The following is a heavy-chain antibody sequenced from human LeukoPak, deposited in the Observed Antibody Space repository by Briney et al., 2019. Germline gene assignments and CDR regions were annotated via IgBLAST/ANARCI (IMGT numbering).Heavy chain of an antibody. D-gene: IGHD2-2*01. CDR3: ARNLVVPAAVPNYYYYYMDV. V-gene: IGHV1-8*03. CDR2: MNPNSGNT. CDR1: GYTFTSYD. J-gene: IGHJ6*03. Sequence: AASVKVSCKASGYTFTSYDINWVRQATGQGLEWMGWMNPNSGNTGYAQKFQGRVTITRNTSISTAYMELSSLRSEDTAVYYCARNLVVPAAVPNYYYYYMDVWGKGTTVTVSS.